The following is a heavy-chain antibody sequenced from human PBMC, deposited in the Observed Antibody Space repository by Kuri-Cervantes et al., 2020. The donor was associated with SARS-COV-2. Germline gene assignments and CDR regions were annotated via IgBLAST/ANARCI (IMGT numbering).Heavy chain of an antibody. D-gene: IGHD6-19*01. CDR3: ALTHPLTPGGWSGPQPLNY. V-gene: IGHV1-2*02. CDR2: INPDIGVT. Sequence: ASVKVSCKTSGYTFTDYYIHWVRQAPGQGLEWMGWINPDIGVTNAAQTFQGRVTLTRDKSINTVYLEMARLRPDDTAVYYCALTHPLTPGGWSGPQPLNYWGQGTLVTVSS. CDR1: GYTFTDYY. J-gene: IGHJ4*02.